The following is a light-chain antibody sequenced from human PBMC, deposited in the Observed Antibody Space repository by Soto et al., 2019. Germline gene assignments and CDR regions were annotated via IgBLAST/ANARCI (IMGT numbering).Light chain of an antibody. J-gene: IGLJ2*01. CDR1: SSNIGSNT. CDR2: SNN. Sequence: QSVLTQPPSASGTPGQRVTISCSGSSSNIGSNTVNWYQQLPGTAPKLLIYSNNQRPSGVPDRFSGSKSGTSAYLAISGLQSEDEADYYCAAWDDSLNGLVFGGGTTLTVL. V-gene: IGLV1-44*01. CDR3: AAWDDSLNGLV.